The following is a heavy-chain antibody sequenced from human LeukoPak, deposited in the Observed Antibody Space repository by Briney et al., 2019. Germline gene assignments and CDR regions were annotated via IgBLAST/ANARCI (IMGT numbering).Heavy chain of an antibody. V-gene: IGHV1-18*01. J-gene: IGHJ6*02. CDR2: ISAYNGNT. Sequence: ASVKVSCKASGYTFTNYGISWVRQAPGQGLEWMGWISAYNGNTNYAQKLQGRVTMTTDTSTSTAYMELRSLRSDDTAVYYCARDPPRIAVVVAATNYYGMDVWGQGTTVTVSS. D-gene: IGHD2-15*01. CDR1: GYTFTNYG. CDR3: ARDPPRIAVVVAATNYYGMDV.